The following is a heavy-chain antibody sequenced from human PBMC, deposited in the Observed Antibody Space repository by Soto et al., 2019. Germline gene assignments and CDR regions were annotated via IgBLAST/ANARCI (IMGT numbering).Heavy chain of an antibody. CDR2: INHSGST. CDR1: GGSFSGYY. CDR3: ARGSRNCTTGVCYSYFDY. Sequence: QVQLQQWGAGLLKPSETLSLTCAVYGGSFSGYYWSWIRQPPGKGLEWIGEINHSGSTNYNPSLKSRVTISVDTSKNQISLKLSSVTAADTAVYYGARGSRNCTTGVCYSYFDYWGQGTLVTVSS. J-gene: IGHJ4*02. D-gene: IGHD2-8*01. V-gene: IGHV4-34*01.